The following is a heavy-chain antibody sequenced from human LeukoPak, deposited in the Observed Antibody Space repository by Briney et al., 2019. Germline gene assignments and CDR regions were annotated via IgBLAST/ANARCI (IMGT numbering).Heavy chain of an antibody. CDR3: ARGRDDYVWGSYRTTNWFDP. Sequence: ASVKVSCKASGYTFTSYAMHWVRQAPGQRLEWMGWINAGNGNTQYSQNFQGRVTMTRDTSASTAYMELSSLTSEDTAVYYCARGRDDYVWGSYRTTNWFDPWGQGTLVTVSS. CDR1: GYTFTSYA. J-gene: IGHJ5*02. CDR2: INAGNGNT. D-gene: IGHD3-16*02. V-gene: IGHV1-3*01.